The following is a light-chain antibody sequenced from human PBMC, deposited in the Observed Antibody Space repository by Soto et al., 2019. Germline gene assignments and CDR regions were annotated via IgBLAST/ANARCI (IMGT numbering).Light chain of an antibody. CDR2: EVS. CDR1: VGSYDA. CDR3: CSYGGSGSAYV. J-gene: IGLJ1*01. Sequence: QSALTQPASVSGSPGQSITISCTGVGSYDAVSWYQQHPGKAPKLMIYEVSKRPSGVSDRFSGSKSANTASLTISGLQAEDEADYHCCSYGGSGSAYVFGTGNKLTVL. V-gene: IGLV2-23*02.